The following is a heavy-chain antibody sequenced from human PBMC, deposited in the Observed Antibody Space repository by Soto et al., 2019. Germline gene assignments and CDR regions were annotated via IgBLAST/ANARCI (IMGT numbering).Heavy chain of an antibody. CDR1: GFTFSSYS. Sequence: VQLVESGGGLVNPGGSLRLSCAASGFTFSSYSLSWVRQAPGKGLEWDSSISSSSTYIYYADSVRGRFTISRDDAKNSLFLQMSSLRVEDTAVYYCARGGDTSGSWPRYWGQGTLVTVSS. CDR2: ISSSSTYI. D-gene: IGHD3-22*01. J-gene: IGHJ4*02. CDR3: ARGGDTSGSWPRY. V-gene: IGHV3-21*01.